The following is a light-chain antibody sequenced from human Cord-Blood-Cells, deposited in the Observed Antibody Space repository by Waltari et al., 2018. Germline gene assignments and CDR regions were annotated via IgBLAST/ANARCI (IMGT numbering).Light chain of an antibody. V-gene: IGKV3-20*01. CDR3: QQYGSSPLT. Sequence: EIVLTQSPGTLSLSPGERATLSCRDSQSVSSSYLAWYQQKPGKAPRLLIYGASRSATGIPGRFSGSGSGTDFTRTISRLEPEDFAVYYCQQYGSSPLTFGGGTKVEIK. CDR1: QSVSSSY. CDR2: GAS. J-gene: IGKJ4*01.